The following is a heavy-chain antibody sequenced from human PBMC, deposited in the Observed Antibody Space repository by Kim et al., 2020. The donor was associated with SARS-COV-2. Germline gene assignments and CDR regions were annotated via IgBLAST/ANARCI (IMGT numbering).Heavy chain of an antibody. CDR2: IIPIFGTA. J-gene: IGHJ6*02. CDR3: ARNNYYDSSGPLRMGYYYGMDV. Sequence: SVKVSCKASGGTFSGYAISLVRQAPGQGLEWMGGIIPIFGTANYAQKFQGRVTITADESTSTAYMELSSLRSEDTDVYYCARNNYYDSSGPLRMGYYYGMDVWGQGTTVTVSS. V-gene: IGHV1-69*13. D-gene: IGHD3-22*01. CDR1: GGTFSGYA.